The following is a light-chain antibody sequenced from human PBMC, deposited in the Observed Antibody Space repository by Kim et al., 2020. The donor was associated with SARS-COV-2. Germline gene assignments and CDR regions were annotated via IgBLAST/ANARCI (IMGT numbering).Light chain of an antibody. CDR1: QSVSSY. CDR2: DAS. CDR3: QQRSNWPPLT. Sequence: PGDRATLSCRACQSVSSYLAWYPQKPGQAPRLLIYDASNRATGIPARFSGSGSGTDFTLTISSLEPEDFAIYYCQQRSNWPPLTFGGGTKVDIK. V-gene: IGKV3-11*01. J-gene: IGKJ4*01.